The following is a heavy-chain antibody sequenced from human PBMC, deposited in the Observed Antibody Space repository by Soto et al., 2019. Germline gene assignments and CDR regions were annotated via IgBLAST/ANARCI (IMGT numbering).Heavy chain of an antibody. V-gene: IGHV4-31*03. J-gene: IGHJ4*02. D-gene: IGHD6-13*01. Sequence: QVQLRESGPGLVKPSQTLSLTCTVSGGSINSGGYYWNWIRQHPGKGLEWIGYMYYCGNTYYNPFPRSRVILSAATSVNHFTLQRSCASAADTAVSFWARGYSQSGYSSSWVFDYWCQGTLVNVSS. CDR3: ARGYSQSGYSSSWVFDY. CDR1: GGSINSGGYY. CDR2: MYYCGNT.